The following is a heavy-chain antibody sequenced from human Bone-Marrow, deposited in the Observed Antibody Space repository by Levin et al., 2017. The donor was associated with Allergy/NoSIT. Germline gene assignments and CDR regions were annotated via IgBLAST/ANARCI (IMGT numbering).Heavy chain of an antibody. CDR3: ARTGIAVGGFRNWLDP. D-gene: IGHD6-19*01. CDR1: ADSMKSYY. V-gene: IGHV4-59*01. CDR2: IYDTGST. J-gene: IGHJ5*02. Sequence: SETLSLTCNVSADSMKSYYWSWIRQTPGKGLEWIGYIYDTGSTAYNPSLKSRVTISIDPSKNQFFLKVKSVTAADTSVYYFARTGIAVGGFRNWLDPWGQGALVTVSS.